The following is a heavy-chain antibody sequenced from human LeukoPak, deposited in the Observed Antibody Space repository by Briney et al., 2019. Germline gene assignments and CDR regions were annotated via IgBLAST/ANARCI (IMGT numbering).Heavy chain of an antibody. CDR3: ARDYYDSSGYSDAFDI. D-gene: IGHD3-22*01. J-gene: IGHJ3*02. V-gene: IGHV4-4*07. Sequence: SETLSLTCTVSGGSISSYYWSWIRQPAGKGLDWIGRIYPSGSTNYNPSLKSRVTMSVDTSQNQFSLKLSSVTAADTAVYYCARDYYDSSGYSDAFDIWGQGTMVTVSS. CDR1: GGSISSYY. CDR2: IYPSGST.